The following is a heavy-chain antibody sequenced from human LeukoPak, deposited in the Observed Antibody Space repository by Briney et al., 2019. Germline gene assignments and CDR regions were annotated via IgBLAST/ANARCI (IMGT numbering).Heavy chain of an antibody. J-gene: IGHJ4*02. V-gene: IGHV3-30*19. CDR2: ISYDGSNK. D-gene: IGHD5-12*01. CDR1: GFTFISYG. CDR3: ASIWDSGYDTEIDY. Sequence: GSLSLSCAASGFTFISYGMHWVRQAPGKGLEWVAVISYDGSNKYYADSVKGRFTISRDNSKNTLYLQMNSLRAEDTAVYYCASIWDSGYDTEIDYWGQGTLVTVSS.